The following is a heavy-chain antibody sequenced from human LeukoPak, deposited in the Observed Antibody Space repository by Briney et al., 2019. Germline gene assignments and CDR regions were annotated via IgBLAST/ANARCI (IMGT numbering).Heavy chain of an antibody. J-gene: IGHJ4*02. CDR3: ANGLEDSSGWYGY. V-gene: IGHV3-23*01. CDR2: ISGSGGST. CDR1: GFTFSSYG. D-gene: IGHD6-19*01. Sequence: GGSLRLSCAASGFTFSSYGMSWVRQAPGKGLEWVSAISGSGGSTYYADSVKGRFTISRDNSKNTLYLQMNSLRAEDTAVYYCANGLEDSSGWYGYWGQGTLVTVSS.